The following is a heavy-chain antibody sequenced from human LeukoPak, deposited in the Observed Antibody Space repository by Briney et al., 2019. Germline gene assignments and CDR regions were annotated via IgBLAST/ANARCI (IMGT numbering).Heavy chain of an antibody. CDR2: IYYSGST. D-gene: IGHD5-12*01. V-gene: IGHV4-59*01. J-gene: IGHJ4*02. CDR1: GGSISSYY. CDR3: ARVAYSGYDYYFDY. Sequence: PSETLSLTCTVSGGSISSYYWSWIRQPPGKGLEWIGYIYYSGSTNYNPSLKSRVTISVDTSKNQSSLKLSSVTAADTAVYYCARVAYSGYDYYFDYWGQGTLVTVSS.